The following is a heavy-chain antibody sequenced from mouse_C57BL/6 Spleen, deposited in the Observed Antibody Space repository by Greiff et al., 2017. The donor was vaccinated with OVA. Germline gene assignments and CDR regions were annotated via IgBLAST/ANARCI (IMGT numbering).Heavy chain of an antibody. CDR1: GYTFTDYY. Sequence: VQLQQSGPELVKPGASVKISCKASGYTFTDYYMNWVKQSHGKSLEWIGDINPNNGGTSYNQKFKGKATLTVDKSSSTAYMELRSLTSEDSAVYYCASQETSYYGNYGYAMDYWGQGTSVTVSS. J-gene: IGHJ4*01. V-gene: IGHV1-26*01. CDR3: ASQETSYYGNYGYAMDY. D-gene: IGHD2-10*01. CDR2: INPNNGGT.